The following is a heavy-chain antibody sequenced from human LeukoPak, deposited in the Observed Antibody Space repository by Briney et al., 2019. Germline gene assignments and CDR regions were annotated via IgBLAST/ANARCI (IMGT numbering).Heavy chain of an antibody. V-gene: IGHV3-48*04. CDR3: ARDGGMYSGSYFNAFDI. J-gene: IGHJ3*02. D-gene: IGHD1-26*01. CDR2: ISSSSSTI. CDR1: GFTFSSYS. Sequence: PGGSLRLSCAASGFTFSSYSMNWVRQAPGKGLEWVSYISSSSSTIYYADSVKGRFTISRDNAKNSLYLQMNSLRAEDTAVYYCARDGGMYSGSYFNAFDIWGQGTMVTVSS.